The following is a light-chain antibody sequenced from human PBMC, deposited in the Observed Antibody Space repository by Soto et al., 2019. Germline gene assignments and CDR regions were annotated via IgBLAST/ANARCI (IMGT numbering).Light chain of an antibody. Sequence: QSVLTQSPSMSGAPGQRVTISCTGSSSDIGAGYDVHWYQQFPGTAPKLLIYSNINRPSGVPDRFSGSKSGTSASLAITGLQAEDEADYYCQSYDSSLGGSKGVFGGGTKLTVL. CDR1: SSDIGAGYD. V-gene: IGLV1-40*01. CDR3: QSYDSSLGGSKGV. J-gene: IGLJ3*02. CDR2: SNI.